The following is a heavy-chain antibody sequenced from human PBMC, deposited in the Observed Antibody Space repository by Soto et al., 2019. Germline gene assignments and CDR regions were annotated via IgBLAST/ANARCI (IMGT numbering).Heavy chain of an antibody. D-gene: IGHD1-26*01. CDR3: ARGDRYSGSFSDYFDP. Sequence: PSETLSLTCIVSGASISTGGYSWSWIRQPPGKGPEWIGYIYESGRTYYKPSLKSRASISMDKSRNQFSVRLTSVTAADTAVYFCARGDRYSGSFSDYFDPWSQGTLVTVSS. CDR2: IYESGRT. V-gene: IGHV4-30-2*01. CDR1: GASISTGGYS. J-gene: IGHJ5*02.